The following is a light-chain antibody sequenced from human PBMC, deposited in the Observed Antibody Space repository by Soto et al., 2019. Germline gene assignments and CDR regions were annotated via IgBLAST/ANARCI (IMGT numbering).Light chain of an antibody. J-gene: IGKJ2*01. Sequence: AIQMTQSPSSLSASVGDRVTITCRASQGIGNALAWYQQKPGKAPKFLIYDASILQSGVPSRFSGSGAGTHFTLTISNLKPEDFATYYCLQDYNSPYTFGQGTKREIK. CDR3: LQDYNSPYT. CDR1: QGIGNA. V-gene: IGKV1-6*02. CDR2: DAS.